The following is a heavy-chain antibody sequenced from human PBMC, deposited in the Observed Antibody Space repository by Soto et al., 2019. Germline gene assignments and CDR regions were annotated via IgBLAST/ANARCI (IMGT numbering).Heavy chain of an antibody. Sequence: ASAKVSCEASGYTFTSYDINWVRQATGQGLEWMGWMNPNSGNTGYAQKFQGRVTMTRNTSISTAYMELSSLRSEDTAVYYCARGFKTWGSGSYSPDYWGQGTLVTVSS. CDR2: MNPNSGNT. J-gene: IGHJ4*02. V-gene: IGHV1-8*01. CDR1: GYTFTSYD. CDR3: ARGFKTWGSGSYSPDY. D-gene: IGHD3-10*01.